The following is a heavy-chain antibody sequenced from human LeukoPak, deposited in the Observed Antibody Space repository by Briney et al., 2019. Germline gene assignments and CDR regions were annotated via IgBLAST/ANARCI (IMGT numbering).Heavy chain of an antibody. Sequence: SGPLSLPCAVYGGSFIGYYWSGIRQPPGKGLEGSGEINHSGSTNYNPTLKSGVTISVDTSKKKFSLKLSSVTAADTAVYYCARGGTMVRGVIHGLGYYFDYWGQGTLVTVSS. CDR1: GGSFIGYY. D-gene: IGHD3-10*01. CDR3: ARGGTMVRGVIHGLGYYFDY. V-gene: IGHV4-34*01. CDR2: INHSGST. J-gene: IGHJ4*02.